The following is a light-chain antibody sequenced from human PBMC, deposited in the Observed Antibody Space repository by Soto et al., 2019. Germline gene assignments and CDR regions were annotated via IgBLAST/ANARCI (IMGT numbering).Light chain of an antibody. J-gene: IGLJ1*01. CDR2: GVN. Sequence: QSALTQPPSASGSPGQSVTISCTGTSSDVGGYDYVSWYQQHPGKAPQFITYGVNKRPAGVPDRFSGSKSGNTASLTVSGLQAEDEADYYCSSYAGNNKDVFGTGTKLTVL. CDR1: SSDVGGYDY. V-gene: IGLV2-8*01. CDR3: SSYAGNNKDV.